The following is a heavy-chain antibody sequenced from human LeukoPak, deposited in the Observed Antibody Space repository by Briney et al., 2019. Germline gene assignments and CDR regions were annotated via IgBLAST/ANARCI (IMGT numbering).Heavy chain of an antibody. Sequence: GGSLRLSCAASGFTVSSDYMGWVRQAPERGLEWVSLISSGGSTYYADSLKGRFTISRDNSRNTLYLQMNSLRAEDTAVYYCGRVGDGYNDNYWGQGTLVTVSS. V-gene: IGHV3-66*01. D-gene: IGHD5-24*01. J-gene: IGHJ4*02. CDR3: GRVGDGYNDNY. CDR1: GFTVSSDY. CDR2: ISSGGST.